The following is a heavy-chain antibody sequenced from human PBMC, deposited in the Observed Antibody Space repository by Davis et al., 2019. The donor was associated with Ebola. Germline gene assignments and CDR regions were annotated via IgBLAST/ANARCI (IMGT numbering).Heavy chain of an antibody. D-gene: IGHD6-19*01. V-gene: IGHV3-53*05. CDR2: IYSGGST. J-gene: IGHJ5*02. CDR1: GFTVSSNY. Sequence: GESLKISCAASGFTVSSNYMSWVRQAPGKGLEWVSLIYSGGSTYYADSVKGRFTISRDNSKNTLYLQMNSLRAEDTAVYYCARDREWLAYNWFDPWGQGTLVTVSS. CDR3: ARDREWLAYNWFDP.